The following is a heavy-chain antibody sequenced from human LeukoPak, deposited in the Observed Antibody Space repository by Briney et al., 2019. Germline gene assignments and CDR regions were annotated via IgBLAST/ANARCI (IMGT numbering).Heavy chain of an antibody. CDR2: INPNSGGT. Sequence: ASVKVSCKASGYTFTGYYMHWVRQAPGQGLEWMGWINPNSGGTNYAQKFQGWVTMTRDTSISTAYMELSRLRSDDTAVYYCARGFLGSPGYYFDYWGQGTLVTVSS. CDR3: ARGFLGSPGYYFDY. J-gene: IGHJ4*02. V-gene: IGHV1-2*04. CDR1: GYTFTGYY. D-gene: IGHD3-16*01.